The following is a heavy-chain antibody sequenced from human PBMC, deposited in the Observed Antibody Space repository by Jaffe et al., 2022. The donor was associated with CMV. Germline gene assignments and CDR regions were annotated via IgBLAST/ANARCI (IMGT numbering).Heavy chain of an antibody. CDR3: AREFRVSGTLDS. J-gene: IGHJ5*01. V-gene: IGHV3-33*08. Sequence: QVQLVESGGGVVQPGRSLSLSCAVSGFTFSSYSMHWVRQAPGKGLEWVASIWYDGSNRYYGDSVNGRFTISRDDSRNTLSLLMNSLSAEDTAVYYCAREFRVSGTLDSWGPGTLVAVSS. D-gene: IGHD1-7*01. CDR1: GFTFSSYS. CDR2: IWYDGSNR.